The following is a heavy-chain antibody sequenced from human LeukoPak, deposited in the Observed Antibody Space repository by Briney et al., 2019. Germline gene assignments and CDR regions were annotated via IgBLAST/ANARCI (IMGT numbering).Heavy chain of an antibody. J-gene: IGHJ4*02. CDR2: IYYSGST. V-gene: IGHV4-39*07. CDR1: GGSISSSSYY. Sequence: SETLSLTCTVSGGSISSSSYYWGWIRQPPGKGLEWIGSIYYSGSTYYNPSLKSRVTISVDTSKNQFSLKLSSVTAADTALYNCTRRRAYYFDYWGQGTLVTVSS. CDR3: TRRRAYYFDY.